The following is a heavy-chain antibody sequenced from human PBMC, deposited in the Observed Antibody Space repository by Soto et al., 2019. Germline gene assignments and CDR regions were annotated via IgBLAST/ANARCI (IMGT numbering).Heavy chain of an antibody. V-gene: IGHV4-31*02. Sequence: LCGGSISSGGYYWSWIRQHPGKGLEWIGYIYYSGSTYYNPSLKSRVTISVDTSKNQFSLKLSSVTAADTAVYYCARDGALGGDFWSGYRYYYYMDVWGKGTTVTVSS. CDR1: GGSISSGGYY. CDR2: IYYSGST. CDR3: ARDGALGGDFWSGYRYYYYMDV. D-gene: IGHD3-3*01. J-gene: IGHJ6*03.